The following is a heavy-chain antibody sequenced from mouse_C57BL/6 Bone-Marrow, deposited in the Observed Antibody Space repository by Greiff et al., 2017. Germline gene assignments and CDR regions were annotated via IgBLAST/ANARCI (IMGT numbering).Heavy chain of an antibody. Sequence: QVQLQQPGAELVKPGASVKMSCKASGYTFTSYWITWVKQRPGQGLEWIGDIYPTSGRTNYNEKFKSKAILTVDTSSNTAYMQLSRLTSEDSAVFYCARSGPLGRSFDNGGQGTTLTGSS. V-gene: IGHV1-55*01. CDR2: IYPTSGRT. CDR3: ARSGPLGRSFDN. D-gene: IGHD4-1*01. J-gene: IGHJ2*01. CDR1: GYTFTSYW.